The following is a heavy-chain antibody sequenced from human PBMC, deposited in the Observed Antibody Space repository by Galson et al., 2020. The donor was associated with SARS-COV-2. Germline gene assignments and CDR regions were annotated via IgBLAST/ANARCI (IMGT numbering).Heavy chain of an antibody. CDR2: ISTTSTTI. J-gene: IGHJ4*02. CDR3: ARESCSSTSCRFDY. D-gene: IGHD2-2*01. V-gene: IGHV3-11*01. Sequence: GESLKISCAASGFTFSDYYMTWIRQAPGQGLKWVSYISTTSTTIYYADSVKGRFTISRDNAKSSMFLQMNSLRAEDTAVYYCARESCSSTSCRFDYWGQGILVTVSS. CDR1: GFTFSDYY.